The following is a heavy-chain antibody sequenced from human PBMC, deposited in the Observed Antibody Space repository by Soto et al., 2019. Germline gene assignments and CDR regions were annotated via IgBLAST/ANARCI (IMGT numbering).Heavy chain of an antibody. Sequence: GGSLRLSCVASGFPFSNYAMTWVRQAPGKGLEWVSALSGSGVSTYYADSVMGRFTISRDNSKNTVYLQMNSLRAEDMAVYYCAKIESRFFYDSTGYYPFDYWGQGT. J-gene: IGHJ4*02. V-gene: IGHV3-23*01. CDR1: GFPFSNYA. D-gene: IGHD3-22*01. CDR2: LSGSGVST. CDR3: AKIESRFFYDSTGYYPFDY.